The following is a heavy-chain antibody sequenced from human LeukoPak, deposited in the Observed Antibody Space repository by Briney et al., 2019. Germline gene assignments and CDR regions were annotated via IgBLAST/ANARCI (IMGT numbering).Heavy chain of an antibody. J-gene: IGHJ6*02. V-gene: IGHV3-64*01. D-gene: IGHD3-10*01. CDR1: GFTFSSYT. Sequence: GGSLRLSCAASGFTFSSYTMHWVRQAPGKGLEYVSAISSNGESTYYANSVKGRFTISRDNSKKMLYLQMGSLRAEDMAVYYCARDPDVVRGVITSLRGMDVWGQGTTVTVSS. CDR2: ISSNGEST. CDR3: ARDPDVVRGVITSLRGMDV.